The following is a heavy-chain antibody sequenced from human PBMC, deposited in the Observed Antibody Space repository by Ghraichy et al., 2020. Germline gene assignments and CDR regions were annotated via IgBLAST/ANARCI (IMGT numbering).Heavy chain of an antibody. D-gene: IGHD6-19*01. CDR3: AKPLDRYSSGWYFDY. V-gene: IGHV3-23*01. J-gene: IGHJ4*02. CDR2: ISGSGGST. CDR1: GFTFSSYA. Sequence: GGSLRLSCAASGFTFSSYAMSWVRQAPGKGLEWVSAISGSGGSTYYADSVKGRFTISRDNSKNTLYLQMNSLRAEDTAVYYCAKPLDRYSSGWYFDYWGQGTLVTVSS.